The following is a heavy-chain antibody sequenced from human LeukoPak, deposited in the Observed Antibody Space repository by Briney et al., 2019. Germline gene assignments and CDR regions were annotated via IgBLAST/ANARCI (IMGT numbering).Heavy chain of an antibody. V-gene: IGHV1-18*01. D-gene: IGHD2-2*01. Sequence: VASVKVSCKASGYTFTSYGISWVRQAPGQGLEWMGWISAYNGNTNYAQKLQGRVTMTTDTSTSTAYMELRSLRSDDTAVYYCARDGPLNTPPGYCSSTSCPRWYFDLWGRGTLVTVSS. CDR1: GYTFTSYG. J-gene: IGHJ2*01. CDR2: ISAYNGNT. CDR3: ARDGPLNTPPGYCSSTSCPRWYFDL.